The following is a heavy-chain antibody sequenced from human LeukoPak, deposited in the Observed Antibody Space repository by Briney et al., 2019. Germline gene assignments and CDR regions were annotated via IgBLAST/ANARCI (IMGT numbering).Heavy chain of an antibody. CDR3: AREMYSNDYYGEDY. J-gene: IGHJ4*02. CDR1: GFTFSSYA. Sequence: GGSLRLSCSASGFTFSSYAMHWVRQAPGKGLEWVAVISYDGNDKYCADSVKGRFTISRDNSKNTLFLQMNSLRPEDTAVYYCAREMYSNDYYGEDYWGQGTLVTVSS. V-gene: IGHV3-30*04. D-gene: IGHD3-22*01. CDR2: ISYDGNDK.